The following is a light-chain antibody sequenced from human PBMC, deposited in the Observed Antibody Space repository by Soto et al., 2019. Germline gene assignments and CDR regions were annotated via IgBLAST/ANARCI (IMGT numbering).Light chain of an antibody. CDR2: KAS. V-gene: IGKV1-5*03. CDR1: QSISSW. Sequence: IQMTQSPSTLSASVGDRVTITCRASQSISSWLAWYQQKPGKAPKLLLYKASSLESGVPSRFSGSGSWTEFTLTISSLQPEDFATYYCQQYNSYLWTFGQGTKVDIK. J-gene: IGKJ1*01. CDR3: QQYNSYLWT.